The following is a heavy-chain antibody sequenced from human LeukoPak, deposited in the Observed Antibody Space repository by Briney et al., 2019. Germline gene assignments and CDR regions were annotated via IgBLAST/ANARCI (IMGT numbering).Heavy chain of an antibody. CDR1: GGSISCYY. J-gene: IGHJ3*02. CDR3: AREAGATGYYDFWSGYPDAFDI. CDR2: IYYSGST. V-gene: IGHV4-59*01. Sequence: KSSETLSLTCTVSGGSISCYYWSWIRQPPGKGLEWIGYIYYSGSTNYNPSLKSRVTISVDTSKNQFSLKLSSVTAADTAVYYCAREAGATGYYDFWSGYPDAFDIWGQGTMVTVSS. D-gene: IGHD3-3*01.